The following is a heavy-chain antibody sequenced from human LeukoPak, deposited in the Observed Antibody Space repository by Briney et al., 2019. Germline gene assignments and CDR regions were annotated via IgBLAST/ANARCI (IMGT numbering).Heavy chain of an antibody. D-gene: IGHD5-18*01. V-gene: IGHV3-74*01. CDR2: INTDGSST. CDR3: VRGQLWSYYHDY. CDR1: GFTFSSYW. Sequence: GGSLRLSCAASGFTFSSYWMHWVRQAPGKGLVWVSRINTDGSSTSYADSVKGRFTISRDNAKNTLYLQMNSLRAEDTAVYYCVRGQLWSYYHDYWGQGTLVTVSS. J-gene: IGHJ4*02.